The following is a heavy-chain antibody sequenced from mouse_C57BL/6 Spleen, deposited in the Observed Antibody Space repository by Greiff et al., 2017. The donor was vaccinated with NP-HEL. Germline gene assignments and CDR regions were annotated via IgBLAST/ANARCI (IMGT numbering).Heavy chain of an antibody. D-gene: IGHD1-1*01. V-gene: IGHV1-55*01. CDR1: GYTFTSYW. J-gene: IGHJ4*01. CDR2: IDPGSGST. Sequence: QVQLQQPGAELVKPGASVKMSCKASGYTFTSYWITWVKQRPGQGLEWIGDIDPGSGSTNYNEKFKSKATLTVDTSSSTAYIQRSSLTYEDSAVYYCAISTYDYGSSYQEYAMDYWGQGTSVTVSS. CDR3: AISTYDYGSSYQEYAMDY.